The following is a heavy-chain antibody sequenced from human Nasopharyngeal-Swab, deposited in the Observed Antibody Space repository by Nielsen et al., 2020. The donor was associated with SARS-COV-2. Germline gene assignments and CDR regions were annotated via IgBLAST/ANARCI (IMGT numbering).Heavy chain of an antibody. CDR1: GFTFSSYS. D-gene: IGHD4-11*01. CDR3: ARITTVTTSPFLYYYYYYMDV. Sequence: GGSLRLSCAASGFTFSSYSMNWVRQAPGKGLEWVSSISSSSSYIYYADSVKGRFTISRDNAKNSLYLQMNSLRAEDTAVYYCARITTVTTSPFLYYYYYYMDVWGKGTTVTVSS. J-gene: IGHJ6*03. CDR2: ISSSSSYI. V-gene: IGHV3-21*01.